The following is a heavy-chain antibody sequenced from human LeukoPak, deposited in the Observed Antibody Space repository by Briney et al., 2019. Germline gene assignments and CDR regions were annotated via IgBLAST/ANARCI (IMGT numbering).Heavy chain of an antibody. J-gene: IGHJ5*02. D-gene: IGHD6-19*01. CDR2: ISAYNGNT. Sequence: ASVKVSCKASGYTFTSYGISWVRQAPGRGLEWMGWISAYNGNTNYAQKLQGRVTMTTDTSTSTAYMELRSLRSDDTAVYYCARGADRWWLVGGNWFDPWGQGTLVTVSS. V-gene: IGHV1-18*01. CDR3: ARGADRWWLVGGNWFDP. CDR1: GYTFTSYG.